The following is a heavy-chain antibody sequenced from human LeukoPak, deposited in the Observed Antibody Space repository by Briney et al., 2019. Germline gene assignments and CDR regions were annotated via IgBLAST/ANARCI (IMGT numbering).Heavy chain of an antibody. CDR1: GGSISSSSYY. Sequence: SETLSLTCTVSGGSISSSSYYWGWIRQPPGKGLEWIGSIYYSGSTYYNPSLKSRVTISVDTSKNQFSLKLSSVTAADTAVYYCARGRGGYQRGDDAFDIWGQGTMVTVSS. D-gene: IGHD5-12*01. V-gene: IGHV4-39*01. J-gene: IGHJ3*02. CDR2: IYYSGST. CDR3: ARGRGGYQRGDDAFDI.